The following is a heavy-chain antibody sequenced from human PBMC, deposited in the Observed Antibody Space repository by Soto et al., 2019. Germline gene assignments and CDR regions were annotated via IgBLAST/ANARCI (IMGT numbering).Heavy chain of an antibody. D-gene: IGHD2-15*01. J-gene: IGHJ5*01. V-gene: IGHV4-59*08. CDR2: IYYSGST. CDR1: GGSISSYY. Sequence: SETLSLTCTVSGGSISSYYWSWIRQPPGKGLEWIGYIYYSGSTNYNPSLKSRVTISVDTSKNQFSLKLSSVTAADTAVYYCARRPYCSGGSCYSDWFDSWGQGTLVTVSS. CDR3: ARRPYCSGGSCYSDWFDS.